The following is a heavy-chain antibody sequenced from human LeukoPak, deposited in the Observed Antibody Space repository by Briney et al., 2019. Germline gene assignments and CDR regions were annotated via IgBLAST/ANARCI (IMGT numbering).Heavy chain of an antibody. CDR1: GGSISSGDYY. CDR3: AREHSSSGWFDP. Sequence: SETLSLTCTVSGGSISSGDYYWSWIRQPPGKGLEWIGYIYYSGSTYYNPSLKSRVTISVDTSKNQFSLKLSSVTAADTAVYHCAREHSSSGWFDPWGQGTLVTVSS. J-gene: IGHJ5*02. D-gene: IGHD5-18*01. V-gene: IGHV4-30-4*01. CDR2: IYYSGST.